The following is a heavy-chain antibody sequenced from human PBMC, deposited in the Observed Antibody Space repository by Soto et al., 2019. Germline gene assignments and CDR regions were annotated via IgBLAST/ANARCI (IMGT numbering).Heavy chain of an antibody. Sequence: SGPTLVNPTQTLTLTCTFSGFSLSTSGMCVSWIRQPPGKALEWLALIDWDDDKYYSTSLKTRLTISKDTSKNQVVLTMTNMDPVDTATYYCARTPGPYGRNSYGMDVWGQGTTVTVSS. CDR1: GFSLSTSGMC. J-gene: IGHJ6*02. CDR3: ARTPGPYGRNSYGMDV. CDR2: IDWDDDK. D-gene: IGHD4-17*01. V-gene: IGHV2-70*01.